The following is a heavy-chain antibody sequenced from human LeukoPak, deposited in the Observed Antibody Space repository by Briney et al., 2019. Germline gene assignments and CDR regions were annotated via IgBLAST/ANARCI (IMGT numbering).Heavy chain of an antibody. J-gene: IGHJ4*02. Sequence: PGGSLRLSCAASGFSFISYGMYWVRQAPGKGLEWVGVISDDGRSKDYADSVKGRFTISRDNSKDTLYLQMNSLRAEDTAVYYCAKRPSDYGDYVSYFDYWGRGTLVTVSS. CDR3: AKRPSDYGDYVSYFDY. V-gene: IGHV3-30*18. CDR2: ISDDGRSK. CDR1: GFSFISYG. D-gene: IGHD4-17*01.